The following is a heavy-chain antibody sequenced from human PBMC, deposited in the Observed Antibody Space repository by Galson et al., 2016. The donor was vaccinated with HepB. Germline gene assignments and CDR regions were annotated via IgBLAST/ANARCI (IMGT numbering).Heavy chain of an antibody. CDR2: IYYSAST. CDR1: GGSISSSSYY. Sequence: SETLSLTCSVSGGSISSSSYYWGWIRQPPGKGLEWIGSIYYSASTYYNPSLKSRVTISVDTSKNQFSLKLTSVTAADTAMYYCARHYCSGGSCYPYYFDYWGQGTLVTVSS. V-gene: IGHV4-39*01. D-gene: IGHD2-15*01. CDR3: ARHYCSGGSCYPYYFDY. J-gene: IGHJ4*02.